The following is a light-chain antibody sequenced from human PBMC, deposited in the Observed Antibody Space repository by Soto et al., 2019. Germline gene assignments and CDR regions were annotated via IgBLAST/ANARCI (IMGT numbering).Light chain of an antibody. CDR3: FSHRSGDSHV. CDR1: SSDVGAYNY. J-gene: IGLJ1*01. CDR2: GVT. Sequence: QSVLTQPASVSGTPGQLITISCTGTSSDVGAYNYVSWYQQYPGKAPQLMIYGVTNRPSGVSNRFSGSKTGNTASLTISGLQAEDEADYYCFSHRSGDSHVFGTGTKVTVL. V-gene: IGLV2-14*01.